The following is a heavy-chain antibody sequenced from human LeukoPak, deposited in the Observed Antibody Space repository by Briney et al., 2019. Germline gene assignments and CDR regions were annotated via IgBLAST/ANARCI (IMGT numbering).Heavy chain of an antibody. Sequence: GGSLRLSCGASGFTFSSYAMNWVRQAPGKGMEWVSVISGSGGSTYYADSVKGRCAISRDNSKNTLYLEMNSLRAEDTAVYYCATDPTVAGTSEYFQHWGQGTLVTVSS. CDR2: ISGSGGST. CDR3: ATDPTVAGTSEYFQH. V-gene: IGHV3-23*01. D-gene: IGHD6-19*01. J-gene: IGHJ1*01. CDR1: GFTFSSYA.